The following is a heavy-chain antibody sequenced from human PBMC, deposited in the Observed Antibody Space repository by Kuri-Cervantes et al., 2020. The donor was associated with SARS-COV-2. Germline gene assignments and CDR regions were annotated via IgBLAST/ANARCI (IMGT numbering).Heavy chain of an antibody. CDR3: ARDQDIVVVVAATPGRGAFDI. J-gene: IGHJ3*02. CDR2: FDPEDGET. Sequence: ASVKVSCKVSGYTLTELSMHWVRQAPGKGLEWMGGFDPEDGETIYAQKFQGRVTMTRDTSISTAYMELSRLRSDDTAVYYCARDQDIVVVVAATPGRGAFDIWGQGTMVTVSS. CDR1: GYTLTELS. D-gene: IGHD2-15*01. V-gene: IGHV1-24*01.